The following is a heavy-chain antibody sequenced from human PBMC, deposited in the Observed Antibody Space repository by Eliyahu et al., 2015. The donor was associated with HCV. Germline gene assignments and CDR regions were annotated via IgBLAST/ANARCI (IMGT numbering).Heavy chain of an antibody. CDR3: AKDFVWDCSSTSCYIFDY. J-gene: IGHJ4*02. CDR1: GFTFSSYA. Sequence: EVQLLESGGGLVQPGGSLRLSCAASGFTFSSYAMSWVRQAPGKGLEWVSAISGSGGSTYYADSVKGRFTISRDNSKNTLYLQMNSLRAEDTAVYYCAKDFVWDCSSTSCYIFDYWGQGTLVTASS. D-gene: IGHD2-2*02. CDR2: ISGSGGST. V-gene: IGHV3-23*01.